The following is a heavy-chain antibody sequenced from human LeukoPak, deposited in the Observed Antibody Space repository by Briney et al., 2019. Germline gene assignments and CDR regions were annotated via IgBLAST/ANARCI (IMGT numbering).Heavy chain of an antibody. CDR2: IYPGDSDT. CDR3: ARFYYDSSGLIRYSDY. V-gene: IGHV5-51*01. CDR1: GYRYTNYW. J-gene: IGHJ4*02. Sequence: GEPLKISCKGSGYRYTNYWIGWVRQMPGKGLEWMGIIYPGDSDTRYSPSFQGQATISADKSISTAYLQWSSLKASDTAMYYCARFYYDSSGLIRYSDYWGQGTLVTVSS. D-gene: IGHD3-22*01.